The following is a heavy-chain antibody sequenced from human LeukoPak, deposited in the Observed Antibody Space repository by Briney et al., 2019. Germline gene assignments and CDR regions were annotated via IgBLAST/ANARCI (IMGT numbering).Heavy chain of an antibody. J-gene: IGHJ4*02. Sequence: GGSLRLSCAASGFTFSSFSINWVRQAPGKGLEWVSSISSTSSVIFYADSVKGRFTISRDNAKDSLYLHMNSLRAEDTAVYHCARGGSGLTAMDLFDYWGQGTLVTVSS. V-gene: IGHV3-21*01. D-gene: IGHD5-18*01. CDR2: ISSTSSVI. CDR3: ARGGSGLTAMDLFDY. CDR1: GFTFSSFS.